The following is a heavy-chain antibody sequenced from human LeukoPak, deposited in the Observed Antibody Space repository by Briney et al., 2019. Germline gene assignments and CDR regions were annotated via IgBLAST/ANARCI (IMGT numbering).Heavy chain of an antibody. V-gene: IGHV3-33*01. CDR1: AFTFSSYG. CDR3: ARDSNWYGIDY. D-gene: IGHD6-13*01. Sequence: PGGSLRLSCAASAFTFSSYGMHWVRQAPGKGLEWVAIIWYDGSNKYYADSVKGRFTISRDNSKNTLYLQMNSLRAEDTAVYYCARDSNWYGIDYWGQGTLVTVSS. J-gene: IGHJ4*02. CDR2: IWYDGSNK.